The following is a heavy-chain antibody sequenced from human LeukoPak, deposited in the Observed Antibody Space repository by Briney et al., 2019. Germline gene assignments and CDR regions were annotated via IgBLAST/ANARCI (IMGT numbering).Heavy chain of an antibody. V-gene: IGHV1-2*02. CDR1: GYTFTDYY. Sequence: EASVKVSCKTSGYTFTDYYIHWVRQAPGQGLEWMGRINPNSGETNSAQKFQGRVTMTGDTSISTAYMELRRVTSDDTAVYYCARDRDYSNTERGFDYWGQGTLVTVSS. CDR2: INPNSGET. J-gene: IGHJ4*02. D-gene: IGHD4-11*01. CDR3: ARDRDYSNTERGFDY.